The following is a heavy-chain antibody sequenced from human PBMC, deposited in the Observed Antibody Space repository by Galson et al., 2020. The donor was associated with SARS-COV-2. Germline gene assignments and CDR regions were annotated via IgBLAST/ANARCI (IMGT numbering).Heavy chain of an antibody. V-gene: IGHV1-69*13. CDR2: IIPIFGTA. J-gene: IGHJ4*02. CDR3: AYLGDDYGDYIDY. D-gene: IGHD4-17*01. Sequence: SVKVSCKASGGTFSSYAISWVRPAPGQGLEWMGGIIPIFGTANYAQKFQGRVTITADESTSTAYMELSSLRSEDTAVYYCAYLGDDYGDYIDYWGQGTLVTVSS. CDR1: GGTFSSYA.